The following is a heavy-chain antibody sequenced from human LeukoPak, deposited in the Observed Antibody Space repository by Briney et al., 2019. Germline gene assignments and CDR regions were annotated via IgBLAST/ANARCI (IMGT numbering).Heavy chain of an antibody. CDR2: MNPNSGDT. CDR3: ARAVAGFDY. V-gene: IGHV1-8*03. CDR1: GYAFSRYD. D-gene: IGHD6-19*01. J-gene: IGHJ4*02. Sequence: GASVKVSCKASGYAFSRYDIYWVRQASGQGLEWMGWMNPNSGDTGYARKFQGRISITRDTSASTAYMELSSLRSEDTAVYYCARAVAGFDYWGQGTLVTVSS.